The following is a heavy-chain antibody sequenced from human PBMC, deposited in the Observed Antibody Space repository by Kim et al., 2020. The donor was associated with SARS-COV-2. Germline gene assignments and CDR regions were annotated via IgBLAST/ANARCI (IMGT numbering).Heavy chain of an antibody. J-gene: IGHJ4*02. Sequence: NYNPSLKIRLTMSLDTSKNQFSLNLASVTAADTAVYYCARLVGGNYMSLDFWGQGALVTVSS. CDR3: ARLVGGNYMSLDF. D-gene: IGHD1-26*01. V-gene: IGHV4-4*07.